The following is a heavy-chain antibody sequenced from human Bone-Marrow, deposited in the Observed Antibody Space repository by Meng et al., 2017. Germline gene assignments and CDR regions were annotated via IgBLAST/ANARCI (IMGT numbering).Heavy chain of an antibody. CDR3: ARERISLDDFWSGYAPIDP. J-gene: IGHJ5*02. Sequence: GESLKTSCAASGFAFSICGMHWVRQSPGRGLEGAALISYDGSIKFDTDSVKGRCTISRDKSKNTLYVQMNSLRAEDTALYYCARERISLDDFWSGYAPIDPWGQGTLVTVSS. CDR2: ISYDGSIK. D-gene: IGHD3-3*01. CDR1: GFAFSICG. V-gene: IGHV3-30*03.